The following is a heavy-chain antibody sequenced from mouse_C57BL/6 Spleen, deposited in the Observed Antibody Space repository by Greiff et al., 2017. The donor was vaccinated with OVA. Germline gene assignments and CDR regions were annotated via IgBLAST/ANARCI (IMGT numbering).Heavy chain of an antibody. J-gene: IGHJ2*01. Sequence: EVQRVESGGGLVKPGGSLKLSCAASGFTFSSYAMSWVRQTPEKRLEWVATISDGGSYTYYPDNVKGRFTISRDNAKNNLYLQRIHLKSEDTAMYYCARDPLYDDDGDFDYWGQGTTLTVSS. CDR2: ISDGGSYT. V-gene: IGHV5-4*01. D-gene: IGHD2-4*01. CDR1: GFTFSSYA. CDR3: ARDPLYDDDGDFDY.